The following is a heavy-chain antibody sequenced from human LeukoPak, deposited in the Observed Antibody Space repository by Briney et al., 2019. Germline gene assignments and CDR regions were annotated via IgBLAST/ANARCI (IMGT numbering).Heavy chain of an antibody. J-gene: IGHJ5*02. CDR2: INTDGSST. CDR1: GFTFSDFW. V-gene: IGHV3-74*01. D-gene: IGHD5-12*01. Sequence: PGGSLRLSCAASGFTFSDFWMHWVRQAPGKGLVWVSRINTDGSSTSYADSVKGRFTISRDNAKNTLYLQMNSLRAEDTAVYYCARDGYGENWFDPWGQGTLVTVSS. CDR3: ARDGYGENWFDP.